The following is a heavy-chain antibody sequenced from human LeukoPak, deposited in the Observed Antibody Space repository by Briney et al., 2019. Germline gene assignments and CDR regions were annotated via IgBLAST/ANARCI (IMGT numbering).Heavy chain of an antibody. CDR3: ARKGSDTWYTYWFAP. J-gene: IGHJ5*02. V-gene: IGHV4-39*07. CDR2: IYYSGST. CDR1: GGSISSSSYY. D-gene: IGHD6-13*01. Sequence: PSETLSLTCTVSGGSISSSSYYWGWIRQPPGKGLEWIGSIYYSGSTNYNPSLKSRVTISVDTSKNQFSLKLSSVTAADTAVYYCARKGSDTWYTYWFAPWGQGTLVTVSS.